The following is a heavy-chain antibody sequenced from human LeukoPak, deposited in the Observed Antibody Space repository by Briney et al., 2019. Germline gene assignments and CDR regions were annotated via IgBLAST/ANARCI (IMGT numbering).Heavy chain of an antibody. CDR2: ITPIFGGA. J-gene: IGHJ4*02. D-gene: IGHD3-10*01. CDR1: GGTFSSDA. CDR3: ASPRFGESMEYFVT. V-gene: IGHV1-69*05. Sequence: SVKVSCKASGGTFSSDAISWLRQAPGQGLEWMGGITPIFGGANYPQRFQGRVTITTDESTSTAYMELSSLTSEDTAVYYCASPRFGESMEYFVTWGQGTLVTVSS.